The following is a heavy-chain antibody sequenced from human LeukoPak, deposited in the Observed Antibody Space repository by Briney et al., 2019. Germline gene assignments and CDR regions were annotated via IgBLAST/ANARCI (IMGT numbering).Heavy chain of an antibody. CDR3: ARGHTGQNWFDP. J-gene: IGHJ5*02. D-gene: IGHD2-8*02. V-gene: IGHV4-61*02. CDR1: GASISSGNYY. Sequence: PSQTLSLTCTVSGASISSGNYYWSWIRQTAGKGLEWIGRIHVTGRTDYNPSLKSRVTVSLDTAKNQYSLQLSSVSAADTAIYYCARGHTGQNWFDPWGQGTLVTVSS. CDR2: IHVTGRT.